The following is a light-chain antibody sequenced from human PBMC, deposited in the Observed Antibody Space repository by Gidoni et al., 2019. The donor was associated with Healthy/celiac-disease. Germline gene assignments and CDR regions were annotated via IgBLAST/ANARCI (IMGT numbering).Light chain of an antibody. Sequence: EIVLTQSPGTLSLSPGERATLSCRASQSVSSSYLAWYQQKPGQAPRLLIYGASSRATGIPDSFSGSGSGTDFTLTISRLEPEDFAVYYCQQFRTFGQXTKVEIK. CDR1: QSVSSSY. J-gene: IGKJ1*01. CDR2: GAS. V-gene: IGKV3-20*01. CDR3: QQFRT.